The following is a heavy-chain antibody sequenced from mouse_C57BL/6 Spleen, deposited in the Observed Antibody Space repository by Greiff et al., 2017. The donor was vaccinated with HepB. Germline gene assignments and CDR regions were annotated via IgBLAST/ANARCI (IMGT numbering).Heavy chain of an antibody. D-gene: IGHD2-12*01. Sequence: EVQLQQSGPELVKPGASVKISCKASGYTFTDYYMNWVKQSHGKSLEWIGDINPNNGGTSYNQKFKGKATLTVDKSSSTAYMELRSLTSEDSAVYDWARGGILTTGGDYAMDYWGQGTSVTVSS. V-gene: IGHV1-26*01. CDR3: ARGGILTTGGDYAMDY. J-gene: IGHJ4*01. CDR2: INPNNGGT. CDR1: GYTFTDYY.